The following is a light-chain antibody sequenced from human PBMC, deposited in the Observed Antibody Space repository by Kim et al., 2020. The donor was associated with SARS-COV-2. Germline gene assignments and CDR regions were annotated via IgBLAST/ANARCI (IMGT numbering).Light chain of an antibody. Sequence: VPPGQTASITCARANLGRKYVGWYQQKPGQSPVLVIYQDNKRPSGIPERFSGSNSGNTATLTISGTQPMDEADYYCQTWDTSTAVFGGGTQLTVL. J-gene: IGLJ2*01. CDR2: QDN. CDR1: NLGRKY. V-gene: IGLV3-1*01. CDR3: QTWDTSTAV.